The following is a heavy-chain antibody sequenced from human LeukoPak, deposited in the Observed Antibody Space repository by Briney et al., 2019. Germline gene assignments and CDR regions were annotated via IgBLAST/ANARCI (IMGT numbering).Heavy chain of an antibody. Sequence: ASVKVSCKASGGTFSSYAISWVRQAPGQGLEWMGWINPNSGGTNYAQKFQGRVTMTRDTSISTAYMELSRLRSDDTAVYYCARLYVLLWFGEAYGMDVWGQGTTVTVSS. J-gene: IGHJ6*02. D-gene: IGHD3-10*01. CDR1: GGTFSSYA. CDR3: ARLYVLLWFGEAYGMDV. V-gene: IGHV1-2*02. CDR2: INPNSGGT.